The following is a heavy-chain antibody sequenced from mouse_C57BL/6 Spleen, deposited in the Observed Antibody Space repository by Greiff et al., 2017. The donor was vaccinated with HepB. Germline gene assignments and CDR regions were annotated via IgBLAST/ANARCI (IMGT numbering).Heavy chain of an antibody. CDR3: ARIYDGYYSVWFAY. V-gene: IGHV1-18*01. CDR2: INPNNGGT. Sequence: EVQLQQSGPELVKPGASVKIPCKASGYTFTDYNMDWVKQSHGKSLEWIGDINPNNGGTIYNQKFKGKATLTVDKSSSTAYMELRSLTSEDTAVYYCARIYDGYYSVWFAYWGQGTLVTVSA. D-gene: IGHD2-3*01. J-gene: IGHJ3*01. CDR1: GYTFTDYN.